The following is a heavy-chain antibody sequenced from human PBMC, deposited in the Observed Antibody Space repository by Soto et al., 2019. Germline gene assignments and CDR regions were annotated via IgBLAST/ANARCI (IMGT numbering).Heavy chain of an antibody. D-gene: IGHD3-3*01. CDR1: GYTFSNYG. V-gene: IGHV1-18*04. Sequence: ASVKVSCKASGYTFSNYGIYWLRQAPGQGLEWLGWVSTYNGDTNYAQKFHDRVTITADESTSTAYMELSSLRSEDTAVYYCARVGLEIIYYYYGMDVWG. J-gene: IGHJ6*02. CDR3: ARVGLEIIYYYYGMDV. CDR2: VSTYNGDT.